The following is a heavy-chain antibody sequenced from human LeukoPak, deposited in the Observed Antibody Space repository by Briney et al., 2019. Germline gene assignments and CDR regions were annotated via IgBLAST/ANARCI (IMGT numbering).Heavy chain of an antibody. CDR3: AREVSRGDFDI. Sequence: GGSLRLSCAASGFTFSSYSMNWVRQAPGKGLEWVSSISTSSRYIYYADSVKGRFIISRDNAKNSLYLQMNSLRVEDTAVYYCAREVSRGDFDIWGRGTMVTVSS. J-gene: IGHJ3*02. CDR1: GFTFSSYS. V-gene: IGHV3-21*01. CDR2: ISTSSRYI. D-gene: IGHD6-6*01.